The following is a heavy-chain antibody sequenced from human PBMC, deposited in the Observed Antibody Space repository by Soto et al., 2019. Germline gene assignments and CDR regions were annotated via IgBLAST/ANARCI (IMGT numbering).Heavy chain of an antibody. CDR1: GGSISSSSYY. CDR2: IYYSGST. D-gene: IGHD4-17*01. V-gene: IGHV4-39*01. Sequence: SETLSLTCTVSGGSISSSSYYWGWIRQPPGKGLEWIGSIYYSGSTYYNPSLKSRVTISVDTSKNQFSLKLSSVTAADTAVYYCAWYGDSTTYYFDYWGLGTLVTVSS. CDR3: AWYGDSTTYYFDY. J-gene: IGHJ4*02.